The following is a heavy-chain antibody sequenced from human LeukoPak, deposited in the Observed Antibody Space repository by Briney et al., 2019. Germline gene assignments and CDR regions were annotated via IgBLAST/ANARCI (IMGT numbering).Heavy chain of an antibody. CDR2: IYYSGST. D-gene: IGHD6-19*01. Sequence: SETLSLTCTVSGGSISSYYWSWIRQPPGKGLEWIGYIYYSGSTNYNPSLKSRVTISVDTSKNQFSLKLSSVTAADTAVYYCARDRAGHYYYYMDVWGKGTTVTISS. CDR1: GGSISSYY. CDR3: ARDRAGHYYYYMDV. J-gene: IGHJ6*03. V-gene: IGHV4-59*12.